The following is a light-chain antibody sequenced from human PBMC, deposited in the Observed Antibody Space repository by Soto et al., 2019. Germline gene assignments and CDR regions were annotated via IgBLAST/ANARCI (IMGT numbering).Light chain of an antibody. V-gene: IGKV3-15*01. J-gene: IGKJ2*01. CDR2: GAS. CDR3: QQGHNWPLT. Sequence: EIVMTQSPATLSLSPGERAALSCRASQSINSELAWYQQKPGQPPRLLIYGASTRATGVPVRCTGSESGSEFTLTISGLQSEDFAVYYCQQGHNWPLTFGQGTRLEI. CDR1: QSINSE.